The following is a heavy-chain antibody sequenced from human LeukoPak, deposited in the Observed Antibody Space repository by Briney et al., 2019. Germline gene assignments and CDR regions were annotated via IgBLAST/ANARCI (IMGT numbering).Heavy chain of an antibody. D-gene: IGHD3-9*01. V-gene: IGHV3-48*04. CDR3: AKDVYDILTGYYAYYFDY. CDR2: ISSSSSTI. Sequence: GGSLRLSCAASGFTFSSYSMNWVRQAPGKGLEWVSYISSSSSTIYYADSVKGRFTISRDNAKNSLYLQMNSLRAEDTAVYYCAKDVYDILTGYYAYYFDYWGQGTLVTVSS. J-gene: IGHJ4*02. CDR1: GFTFSSYS.